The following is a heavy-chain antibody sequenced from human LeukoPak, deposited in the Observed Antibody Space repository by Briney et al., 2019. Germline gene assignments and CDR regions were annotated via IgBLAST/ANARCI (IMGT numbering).Heavy chain of an antibody. V-gene: IGHV1-8*01. CDR3: ARGPPGSSSSDY. CDR1: GYTFSSYG. Sequence: ASVKVSCKASGYTFSSYGINWVRQAPGQGLEWIGWMNPNSGDTGYAQKFQDRVTMTRNTSINTAYMELSSLRSEDTGVYYCARGPPGSSSSDYWGQGTLVTVS. J-gene: IGHJ4*02. CDR2: MNPNSGDT. D-gene: IGHD6-13*01.